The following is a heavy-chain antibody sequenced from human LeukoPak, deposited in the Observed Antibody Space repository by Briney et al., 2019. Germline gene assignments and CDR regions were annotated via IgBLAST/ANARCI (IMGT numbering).Heavy chain of an antibody. J-gene: IGHJ4*02. CDR2: IYWDDAK. V-gene: IGHV2-5*02. D-gene: IGHD3-3*01. CDR3: SHATTIFGVISTFNY. Sequence: ESGPTLVKPTQPLTLTCTFSGFLLSTGGVGVGWIRQPPGKALEWLALIYWDDAKYYIPSLKDRLTITNDTSKNQVVLTLTNTDPVDTATYYCSHATTIFGVISTFNYWGQGTLVTVSS. CDR1: GFLLSTGGVG.